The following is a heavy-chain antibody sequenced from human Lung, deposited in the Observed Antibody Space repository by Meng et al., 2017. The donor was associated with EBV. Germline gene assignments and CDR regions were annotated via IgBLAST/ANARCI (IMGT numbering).Heavy chain of an antibody. CDR2: INHSGST. D-gene: IGHD4-17*01. CDR1: GGSFSGYY. J-gene: IGHJ4*02. V-gene: IGHV4-34*02. CDR3: AATVNDGYFDY. Sequence: QARLQQWGAGLLKPSETLSLRCAFSGGSFSGYYWSWICQPPGKGLEWIGEINHSGSTNYNPSLKSRVTISVDTSKNQFSLKLSSVSAADTAVYYCAATVNDGYFDYWGQGTLVTVSS.